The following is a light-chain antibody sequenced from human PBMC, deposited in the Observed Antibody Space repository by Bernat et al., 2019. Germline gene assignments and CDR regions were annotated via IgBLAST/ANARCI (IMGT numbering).Light chain of an antibody. CDR3: QQTYSTPWT. V-gene: IGKV1-39*01. Sequence: DIQMTQSPSSLSASVGDRVTITCRASQSISNYLNWYQQKPGKAPKFLIYAASSLADGVPSRFTGSGSGTEFTLTISSLQPEDSAAYYCQQTYSTPWTFGQETKVEIK. J-gene: IGKJ1*01. CDR2: AAS. CDR1: QSISNY.